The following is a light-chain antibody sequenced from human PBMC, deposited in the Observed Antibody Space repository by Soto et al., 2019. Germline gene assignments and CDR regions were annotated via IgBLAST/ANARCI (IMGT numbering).Light chain of an antibody. J-gene: IGKJ4*01. Sequence: DIQMTQSPSSLSASVGDRVTITCQASQDIRNYLNWYQQKPGKAPKLLIYDASNLETGVPSRFSGSGSGTHFTFTISSLQPEDIATYYCQQSHNLPLFGGGTKVDIK. CDR2: DAS. V-gene: IGKV1-33*01. CDR3: QQSHNLPL. CDR1: QDIRNY.